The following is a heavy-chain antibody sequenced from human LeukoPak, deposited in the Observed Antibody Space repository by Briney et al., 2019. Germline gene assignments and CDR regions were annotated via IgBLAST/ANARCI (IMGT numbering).Heavy chain of an antibody. CDR1: GYTFTSYD. CDR3: ARGRRGYSSSWDYFDY. V-gene: IGHV1-8*01. J-gene: IGHJ4*02. Sequence: ASVKVSCKASGYTFTSYDINWVRQATGQGLEWMGWMNPNSGNTGYAQKFQGRVTMTRNTSISTAYTELSSLRSEDTAVYYCARGRRGYSSSWDYFDYWGQGTLVTVSS. D-gene: IGHD6-13*01. CDR2: MNPNSGNT.